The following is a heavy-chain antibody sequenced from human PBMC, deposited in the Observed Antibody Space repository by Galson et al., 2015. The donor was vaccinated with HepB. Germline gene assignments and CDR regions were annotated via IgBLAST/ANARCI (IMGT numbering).Heavy chain of an antibody. CDR2: IYHSGST. Sequence: SETLSLTCAVYSGSFSSYYWTWIRQPPGKGLEWIGQIYHSGSTNYNPSLTSRVIISVDKSKNQFSLKLASVTAADTAVYYCARGVVTGAGMFVFPGRSFDYWGQGTLVTVSS. CDR1: SGSFSSYY. V-gene: IGHV4-34*01. CDR3: ARGVVTGAGMFVFPGRSFDY. D-gene: IGHD6-19*01. J-gene: IGHJ4*02.